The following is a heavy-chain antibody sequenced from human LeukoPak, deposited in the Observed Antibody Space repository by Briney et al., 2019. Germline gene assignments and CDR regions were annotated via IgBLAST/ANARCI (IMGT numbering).Heavy chain of an antibody. CDR2: MNPNSGNT. D-gene: IGHD3-22*01. Sequence: ASVKVSCKASGYTFTSYDINWVRQATGQGLEWMGWMNPNSGNTGYAQKFQGRVTMTRDTSTSTVYMELSSLRSEDTAVYYCARGAYYDSPYYFDYWGQGTLVTVSS. J-gene: IGHJ4*02. CDR3: ARGAYYDSPYYFDY. V-gene: IGHV1-8*01. CDR1: GYTFTSYD.